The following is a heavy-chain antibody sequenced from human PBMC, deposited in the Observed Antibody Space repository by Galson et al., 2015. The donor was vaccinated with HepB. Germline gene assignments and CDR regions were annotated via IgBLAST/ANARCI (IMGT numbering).Heavy chain of an antibody. J-gene: IGHJ4*02. V-gene: IGHV3-7*01. CDR1: GFAFSRYW. CDR3: VREGD. CDR2: IIQDGRAK. Sequence: SLRLSCAASGFAFSRYWMGWVRQAPGKGPEWVANIIQDGRAKNYGDSVKGRFTISRDNAKNSVYLEMNSLRVDDTAIYYCVREGDWGQGTRVTVSS.